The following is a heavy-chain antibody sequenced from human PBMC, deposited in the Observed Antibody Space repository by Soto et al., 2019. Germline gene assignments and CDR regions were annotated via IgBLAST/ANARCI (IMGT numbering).Heavy chain of an antibody. J-gene: IGHJ5*02. CDR1: GGTFNSYT. V-gene: IGHV1-69*06. CDR2: IITVYGRS. CDR3: TRSGGYSYNLAFDH. Sequence: QEQLVQSGAEVKKPGSSVKVSCKASGGTFNSYTINWVRLAPGQWLEWMGAIITVYGRSTYAQMFQGSVTFTADKSTNTIYMELSSLRSDDTAVYFCTRSGGYSYNLAFDHWGQGTLVTVSS. D-gene: IGHD5-18*01.